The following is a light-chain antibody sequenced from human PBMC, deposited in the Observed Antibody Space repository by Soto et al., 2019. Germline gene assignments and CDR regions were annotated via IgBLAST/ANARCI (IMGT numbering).Light chain of an antibody. CDR3: LLFHGVGLV. J-gene: IGLJ2*01. CDR2: STN. CDR1: TGAVTSGHY. V-gene: IGLV7-43*01. Sequence: QAVVTQEPSLTVSPGGTVTLTCASSTGAVTSGHYPNWFQQKPGQTPRALIYSTNNKHSWTPARFSGSLLGGKAALTLSGAQPEDEAEYYCLLFHGVGLVFGGGTKLTVL.